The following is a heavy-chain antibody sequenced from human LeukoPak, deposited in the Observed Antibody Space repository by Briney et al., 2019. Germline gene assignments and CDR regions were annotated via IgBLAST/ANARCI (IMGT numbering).Heavy chain of an antibody. CDR1: GFTFSNYW. Sequence: PGGSLRLSCAASGFTFSNYWMNWVRQAPGKGLEWVANIKQDGSEKNYVDSVKGRFTISRDNAKNSLYLQMNSLRAEDTAVYYCAKGWDTAMVSLADYWGQGTLVTVSS. CDR2: IKQDGSEK. J-gene: IGHJ4*02. V-gene: IGHV3-7*01. D-gene: IGHD5-18*01. CDR3: AKGWDTAMVSLADY.